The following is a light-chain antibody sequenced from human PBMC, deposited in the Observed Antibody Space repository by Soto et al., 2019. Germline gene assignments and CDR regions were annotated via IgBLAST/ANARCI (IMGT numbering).Light chain of an antibody. Sequence: QSALTQPDSVSGSHGQAITISCSGTSSDVGAFNYVSWYQQHPVKAPKLMIYDVSNRPSGVSNRFSGSKSGNTASLTISGLRYEDEADYYFNSYTSNNTYVFGTGTKLTVL. CDR3: NSYTSNNTYV. V-gene: IGLV2-14*03. CDR2: DVS. CDR1: SSDVGAFNY. J-gene: IGLJ1*01.